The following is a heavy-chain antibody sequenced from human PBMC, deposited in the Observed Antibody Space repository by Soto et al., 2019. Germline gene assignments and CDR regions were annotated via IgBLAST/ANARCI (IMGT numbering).Heavy chain of an antibody. Sequence: PSETLSLTCSVSGGSIRTYYWSWIRQSPGKTMEWIGNTYYGGSTNYNPSLESRATISVDMSKNQFSLKLTSVTAADTAVYSCASSGRYYGSGSYPPFDYWGQGILVTVSS. CDR3: ASSGRYYGSGSYPPFDY. CDR1: GGSIRTYY. CDR2: TYYGGST. D-gene: IGHD3-10*01. J-gene: IGHJ4*02. V-gene: IGHV4-59*01.